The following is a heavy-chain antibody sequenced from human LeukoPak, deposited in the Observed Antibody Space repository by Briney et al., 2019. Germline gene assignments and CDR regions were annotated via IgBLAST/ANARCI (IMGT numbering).Heavy chain of an antibody. V-gene: IGHV1-18*01. J-gene: IGHJ4*02. CDR3: ARGYCSSTSCYAVDY. Sequence: ASMKVSCKASGYTFTSYGISWVRQAPGQGLELMGWIITHNGNTNYTQKLQGRVTMTTDTSTTTAYMELRSLRSDDTAVYYCARGYCSSTSCYAVDYWGQGTLVAVSS. D-gene: IGHD2-2*01. CDR1: GYTFTSYG. CDR2: IITHNGNT.